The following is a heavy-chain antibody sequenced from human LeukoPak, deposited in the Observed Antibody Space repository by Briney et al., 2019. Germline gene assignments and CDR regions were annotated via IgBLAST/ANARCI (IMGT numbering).Heavy chain of an antibody. D-gene: IGHD4-23*01. J-gene: IGHJ4*02. CDR1: GFTFDDYT. Sequence: GGSLRLSCAASGFTFDDYTMHWVRQAPGKGLEWVSGISWNSGSIGYADSVKGRFTISRDNAKNSLYLQMNSLRAEDTAVYYCARDPASDNGDYSWGPDYWGQGTLVTVSS. CDR2: ISWNSGSI. V-gene: IGHV3-9*01. CDR3: ARDPASDNGDYSWGPDY.